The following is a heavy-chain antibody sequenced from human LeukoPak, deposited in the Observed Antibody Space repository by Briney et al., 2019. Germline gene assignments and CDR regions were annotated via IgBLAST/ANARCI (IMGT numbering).Heavy chain of an antibody. CDR3: AREGDYYDSSGYLGY. Sequence: SVKVSCKASGGTFSSYAISWVRQAPGQGLEWMGRIIPIFGIANYAQKFQGRVTMTRDTSTSTVYMELSSLRSEDTAVYYCAREGDYYDSSGYLGYWGQGTLVTVSS. D-gene: IGHD3-22*01. CDR1: GGTFSSYA. J-gene: IGHJ4*02. CDR2: IIPIFGIA. V-gene: IGHV1-69*04.